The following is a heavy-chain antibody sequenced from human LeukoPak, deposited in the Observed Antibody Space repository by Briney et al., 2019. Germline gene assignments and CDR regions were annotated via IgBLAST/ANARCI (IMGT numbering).Heavy chain of an antibody. CDR2: ISSSSSYI. CDR1: GFTFSSYS. V-gene: IGHV3-21*01. J-gene: IGHJ3*02. D-gene: IGHD2-2*01. CDR3: ARLLVVPAAMSEVNAFDI. Sequence: PGGSLRLSCAASGFTFSSYSMNWVRQAPGKGLEWVSSISSSSSYIYYADSEKGRFTISRDNAKNSLYLQMNSLRAEDTAVYYCARLLVVPAAMSEVNAFDIWGQGTMVTVSS.